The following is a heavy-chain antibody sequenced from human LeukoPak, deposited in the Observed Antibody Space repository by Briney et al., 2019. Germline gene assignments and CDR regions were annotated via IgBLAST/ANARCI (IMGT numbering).Heavy chain of an antibody. J-gene: IGHJ4*02. D-gene: IGHD3-3*01. CDR1: GYTFTSYD. CDR3: ARDPPYYDFWSGYYTIFDY. Sequence: EASVKVSCKASGYTFTSYDINWVRQAPGQGLEWMGWMNPNSGNTGYAQKFQGRVTITRNTSISTAYMELSSLRSEDTAVYYCARDPPYYDFWSGYYTIFDYWGQGTLVTVSS. CDR2: MNPNSGNT. V-gene: IGHV1-8*03.